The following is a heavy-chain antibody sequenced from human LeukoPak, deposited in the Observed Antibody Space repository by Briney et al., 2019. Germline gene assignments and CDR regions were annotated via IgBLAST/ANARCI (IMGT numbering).Heavy chain of an antibody. V-gene: IGHV4-59*01. Sequence: SETLSLTCTVSGGSISSYYWSWIRQPPGKGLEWIGYIYYSGSTNYHPSLKRRGTISVDTSKNQFSLKLSSVTAADTAVYYCARETYYDILTGYPAPNYFDYWGQGTLVTVSS. J-gene: IGHJ4*02. CDR3: ARETYYDILTGYPAPNYFDY. CDR1: GGSISSYY. D-gene: IGHD3-9*01. CDR2: IYYSGST.